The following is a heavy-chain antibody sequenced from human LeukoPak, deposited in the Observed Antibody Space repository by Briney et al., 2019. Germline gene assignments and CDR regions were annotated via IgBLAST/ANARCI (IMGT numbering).Heavy chain of an antibody. D-gene: IGHD1-1*01. CDR2: IYHSQST. Sequence: SQTLSLTCTVSGGSISSGGYYWSWIRQPPVKGLEWIGYIYHSQSTYYNPSLKSRVTITLDRSKNQFSLKLSSVTAADTAVYYCARGQLAMTLHFDYWGQGTLVTVSS. CDR1: GGSISSGGYY. J-gene: IGHJ4*02. CDR3: ARGQLAMTLHFDY. V-gene: IGHV4-30-2*01.